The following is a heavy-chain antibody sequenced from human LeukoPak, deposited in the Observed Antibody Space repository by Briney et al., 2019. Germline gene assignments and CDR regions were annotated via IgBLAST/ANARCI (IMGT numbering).Heavy chain of an antibody. CDR1: GGSISSSSDY. J-gene: IGHJ4*02. D-gene: IGHD6-19*01. CDR2: IYYSGST. Sequence: PSETLSLTCTVSGGSISSSSDYWGWIRQPPGKGLEWIGSIYYSGSTYYNPSLKSRVTISVDTSKNQFSLKLSSVTAADTAVYYCARQQWQPIFDYWGQGTLVTVSS. V-gene: IGHV4-39*01. CDR3: ARQQWQPIFDY.